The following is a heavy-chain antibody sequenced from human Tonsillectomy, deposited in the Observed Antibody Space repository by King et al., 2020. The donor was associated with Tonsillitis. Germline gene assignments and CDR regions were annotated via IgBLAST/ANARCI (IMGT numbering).Heavy chain of an antibody. J-gene: IGHJ5*02. Sequence: QLQESGPGLVKPSETLYLTCTVSGYSISSNYYWGWIRQPPGKGLEWIGSIYHSGSTYYNPSLKSRVTISVDTSKSQFSLNLSSVTAADTAVYYCARGGGDSLERLFDPWGQGTLVTVSS. CDR1: GYSISSNYY. V-gene: IGHV4-38-2*02. CDR3: ARGGGDSLERLFDP. D-gene: IGHD4-17*01. CDR2: IYHSGST.